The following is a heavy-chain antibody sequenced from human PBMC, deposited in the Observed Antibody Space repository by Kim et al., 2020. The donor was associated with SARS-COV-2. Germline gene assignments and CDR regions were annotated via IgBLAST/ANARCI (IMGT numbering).Heavy chain of an antibody. V-gene: IGHV4-34*01. Sequence: SETLSLTCSVYGGSFSDYFWTWIRQPPGKGLEWVGEINHSGSTNYNPSPKSRVIMSIDESKFQFSLRLSSVTAADTAVYYCARGSYDYVWGTYRYNWFDP. CDR3: ARGSYDYVWGTYRYNWFDP. CDR1: GGSFSDYF. D-gene: IGHD3-16*02. J-gene: IGHJ5*02. CDR2: INHSGST.